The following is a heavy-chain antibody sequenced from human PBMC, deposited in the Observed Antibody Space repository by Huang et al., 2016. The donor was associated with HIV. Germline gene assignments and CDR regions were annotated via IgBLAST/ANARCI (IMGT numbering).Heavy chain of an antibody. Sequence: QVQLEQSGPAVRKPGSSVKVSCQASGGSFSDQIISWVRQAPGQRFEWMGGVNPLCRAPAYAQEFKGRVTMTADDSTATIYMELNSLTSEDTAVYYCAMSLRYQYDSRSYWGRYFDYWGQGTLVTVSS. CDR2: VNPLCRAP. CDR3: AMSLRYQYDSRSYWGRYFDY. J-gene: IGHJ4*02. V-gene: IGHV1-69*01. D-gene: IGHD3-16*01. CDR1: GGSFSDQI.